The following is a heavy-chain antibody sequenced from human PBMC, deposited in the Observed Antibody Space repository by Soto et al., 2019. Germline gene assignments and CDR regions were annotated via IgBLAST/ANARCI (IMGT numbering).Heavy chain of an antibody. Sequence: SETLSLTCTVSGVPVSSGSYYWNWIRQPPGKGLEWIAYVYYSGTTNYNPSLKSRVTISVDTSKSQFSLNLSSVTAADTAVYYCARLPRTGSPRYYFDSWGQGTLVTVSS. CDR2: VYYSGTT. V-gene: IGHV4-61*01. CDR1: GVPVSSGSYY. J-gene: IGHJ4*02. CDR3: ARLPRTGSPRYYFDS. D-gene: IGHD1-1*01.